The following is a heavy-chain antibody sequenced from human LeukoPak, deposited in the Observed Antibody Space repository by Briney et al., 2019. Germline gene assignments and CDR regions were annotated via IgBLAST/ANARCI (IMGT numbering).Heavy chain of an antibody. V-gene: IGHV3-48*03. Sequence: PGGSLRLSCAASGFTFSSYEMNWVRQAPGKGLEWVSYISSSGSTIYYADSVKGGFTISRDNAKNSLYLQMNSLRAEDTAVYYCARKSFLFESQYFDYWGQGTLVTVSS. CDR1: GFTFSSYE. D-gene: IGHD3-10*02. J-gene: IGHJ4*02. CDR2: ISSSGSTI. CDR3: ARKSFLFESQYFDY.